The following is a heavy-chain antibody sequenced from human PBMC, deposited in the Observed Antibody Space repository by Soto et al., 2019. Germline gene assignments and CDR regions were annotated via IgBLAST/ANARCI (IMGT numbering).Heavy chain of an antibody. CDR3: AKHSSGWYQAQYYYYYYGMDV. CDR1: GFTFSSYG. D-gene: IGHD6-19*01. J-gene: IGHJ6*02. Sequence: GGSLRLSCAASGFTFSSYGMHWVRQAPGKGLEWVAVISYDGSNKYYADSVKGRFTISRDNSKNTLYLQMNSLRAEDTAVYYCAKHSSGWYQAQYYYYYYGMDVWGQGTTVSVSS. CDR2: ISYDGSNK. V-gene: IGHV3-30*18.